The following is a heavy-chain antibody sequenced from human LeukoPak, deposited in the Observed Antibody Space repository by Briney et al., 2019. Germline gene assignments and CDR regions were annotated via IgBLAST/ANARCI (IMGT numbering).Heavy chain of an antibody. Sequence: GGSLRPSCASSGLDVSSTYMSWIRQAPGKGLEWVSTAFVGGDTYYAASVKGRFTLSKDSSRNTMFLQMHGLRPEDTAVYYCARDQLDHWGQGTLVTVSS. V-gene: IGHV3-53*01. CDR3: ARDQLDH. CDR1: GLDVSSTY. J-gene: IGHJ4*02. D-gene: IGHD5-24*01. CDR2: AFVGGDT.